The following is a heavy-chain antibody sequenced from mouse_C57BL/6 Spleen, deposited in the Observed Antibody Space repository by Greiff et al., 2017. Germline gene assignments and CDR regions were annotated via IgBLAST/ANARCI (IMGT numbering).Heavy chain of an antibody. CDR2: INPDSSTI. V-gene: IGHV4-1*01. Sequence: EVKLLQSGGGLVQPGGSLKLSCAASGIDFSRYWMSWVRRAPGKGLEWIGEINPDSSTINYAPSLKDKFIISRDNAKNTLYLQMSKVRSEDTALYYCARPRSYDYDWYFDVWGTGTTVTVSS. D-gene: IGHD2-4*01. CDR1: GIDFSRYW. CDR3: ARPRSYDYDWYFDV. J-gene: IGHJ1*03.